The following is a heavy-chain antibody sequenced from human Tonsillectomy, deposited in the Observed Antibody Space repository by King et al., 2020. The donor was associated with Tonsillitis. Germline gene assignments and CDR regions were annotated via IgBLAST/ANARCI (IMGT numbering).Heavy chain of an antibody. D-gene: IGHD4-17*01. Sequence: LQLQESGPGLVKPSETLSLTCPVSGGSISSNTYYWGWIRQPPGKGLEWIGSIFYSGRTYYTPSLKSRVTISVDMSKNQFSLKLSSVTDADTAVYFCARLDSGDYFDIWGQGTKVTVSS. V-gene: IGHV4-39*01. CDR3: ARLDSGDYFDI. CDR1: GGSISSNTYY. CDR2: IFYSGRT. J-gene: IGHJ3*02.